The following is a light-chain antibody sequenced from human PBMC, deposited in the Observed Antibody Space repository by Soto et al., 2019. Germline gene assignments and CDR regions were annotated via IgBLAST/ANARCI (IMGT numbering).Light chain of an antibody. V-gene: IGKV3-20*01. CDR3: HQYGTSLWT. CDR2: DAS. Sequence: EILLTQSPGTLSLSPVERATLSCRASQSLNRRYLAWYQQKPGQAPRLLIYDASRRATDIPDRFSGSGSGTDFTLTITRLEPEDFAVYHCHQYGTSLWTFGQGTKVDIK. CDR1: QSLNRRY. J-gene: IGKJ1*01.